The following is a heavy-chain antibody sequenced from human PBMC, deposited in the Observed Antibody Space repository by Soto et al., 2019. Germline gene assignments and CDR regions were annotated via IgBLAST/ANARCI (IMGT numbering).Heavy chain of an antibody. Sequence: QEQLVESGGGVVQPGRSLRLSCAASGFTFSNYGMNWVHQAPGKGLEWVAVIWYDGSNKDYAESVKGRFTISRDNSENTLYLQMNSLRAEDTAVYYCARSPSGTFYHYFDHWGQGTLVTVSS. CDR3: ARSPSGTFYHYFDH. J-gene: IGHJ4*02. D-gene: IGHD1-26*01. CDR1: GFTFSNYG. CDR2: IWYDGSNK. V-gene: IGHV3-33*03.